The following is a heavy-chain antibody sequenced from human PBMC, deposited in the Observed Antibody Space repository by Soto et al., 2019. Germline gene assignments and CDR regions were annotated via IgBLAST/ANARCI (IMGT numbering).Heavy chain of an antibody. CDR3: ARGDCSGGSCPDDYYYYGIDV. CDR1: GGTFSSYA. Sequence: QVQLVQSGAEVKKPGSSVKVSCKASGGTFSSYAISWVRQAAGQGLEWMGGIIPIFGTANYAQKFQGRVTITADESTSTAYMELSSLRSDDTAVYYCARGDCSGGSCPDDYYYYGIDVWGQGNTVTVSS. V-gene: IGHV1-69*01. J-gene: IGHJ6*02. CDR2: IIPIFGTA. D-gene: IGHD2-15*01.